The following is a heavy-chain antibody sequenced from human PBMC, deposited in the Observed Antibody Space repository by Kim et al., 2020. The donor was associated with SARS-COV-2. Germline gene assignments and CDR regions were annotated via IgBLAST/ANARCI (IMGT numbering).Heavy chain of an antibody. V-gene: IGHV4-30-2*04. CDR2: T. CDR3: ARMYSSGWLDY. Sequence: TYYTPSLKSQVTISGDTPRNQFSLKLSSVTAAETAVYYCARMYSSGWLDYWGQGILVTVSS. J-gene: IGHJ4*02. D-gene: IGHD6-19*01.